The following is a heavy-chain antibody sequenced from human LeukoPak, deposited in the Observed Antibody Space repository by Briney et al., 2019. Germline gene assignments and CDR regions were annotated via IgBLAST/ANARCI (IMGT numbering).Heavy chain of an antibody. D-gene: IGHD3-22*01. CDR2: MSGSGNTI. V-gene: IGHV3-48*03. Sequence: GGSLRLSCAASGFSVSTYEMDWVCQAPGKWLEWISYMSGSGNTIYYSDSVKGRFTISRDNAKNSLYLQMNSLRVEDTAVYYCAKELTPDRSGFDAFDLWGKGTMVTVSS. CDR1: GFSVSTYE. J-gene: IGHJ3*01. CDR3: AKELTPDRSGFDAFDL.